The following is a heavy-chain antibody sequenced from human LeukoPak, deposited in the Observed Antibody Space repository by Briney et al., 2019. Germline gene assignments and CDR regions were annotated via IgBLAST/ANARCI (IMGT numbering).Heavy chain of an antibody. CDR2: ISHDGSRD. J-gene: IGHJ4*02. D-gene: IGHD2-21*01. Sequence: PGGSLRLSCAASGFIFRNYGIHWVRQAPGKGLEWVALISHDGSRDYYADSVKGRFTISRDNSKNTLYLQMGSLRAEDMAVYYCARGIGDYWGQGTLVTVSS. CDR1: GFIFRNYG. V-gene: IGHV3-30*03. CDR3: ARGIGDY.